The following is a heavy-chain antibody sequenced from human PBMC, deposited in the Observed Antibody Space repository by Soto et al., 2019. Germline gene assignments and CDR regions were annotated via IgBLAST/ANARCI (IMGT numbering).Heavy chain of an antibody. CDR2: INIDGSST. V-gene: IGHV3-74*01. Sequence: PGGSLRLSCAASGFTFSSYWIHWVRQAPGKGLVWVSRINIDGSSTSYADSVKGRFTISRDNAKNTLYLQMNSLRAEDTAVYYCASATNYYGSGSPSDYYYYGMDVWGQGTTVTVSS. CDR1: GFTFSSYW. D-gene: IGHD3-10*01. CDR3: ASATNYYGSGSPSDYYYYGMDV. J-gene: IGHJ6*02.